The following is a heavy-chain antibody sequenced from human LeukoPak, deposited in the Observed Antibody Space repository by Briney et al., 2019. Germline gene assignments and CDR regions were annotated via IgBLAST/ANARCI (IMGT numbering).Heavy chain of an antibody. Sequence: SETLSLTCTVSGDSISTRYWTWIRQPPGKGLEWIGYITYSGTTNFNPSLKSRVTMSVDTSKNQFSLKLNSVTAADTAVYYCARDPSGFYGFDYWGQGTLVTVSS. CDR3: ARDPSGFYGFDY. V-gene: IGHV4-59*11. D-gene: IGHD3-22*01. CDR2: ITYSGTT. J-gene: IGHJ4*02. CDR1: GDSISTRY.